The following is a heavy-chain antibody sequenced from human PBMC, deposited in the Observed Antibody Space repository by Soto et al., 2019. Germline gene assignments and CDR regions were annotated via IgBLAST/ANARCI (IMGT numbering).Heavy chain of an antibody. J-gene: IGHJ6*02. V-gene: IGHV2-5*02. D-gene: IGHD2-21*02. CDR2: IYWDDDK. Sequence: SGPTLVNPTQTLTLTCSVSGFSLNTGGLGVGWIRQPPGKALEWLALIYWDDDKRYSPSLRNRLSISKDTSNNLVVFTMTNMDPVDTATYYCIHSRCGGDCLRSYSSHYYYGLDVRGQGTTVTVSS. CDR3: IHSRCGGDCLRSYSSHYYYGLDV. CDR1: GFSLNTGGLG.